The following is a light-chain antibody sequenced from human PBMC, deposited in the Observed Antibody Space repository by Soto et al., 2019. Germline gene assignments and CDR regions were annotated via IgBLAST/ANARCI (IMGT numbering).Light chain of an antibody. Sequence: QSALTQPASVSGSPGQSITISCTGTSSDVGGYRYVSWYQQHPGKAPKLMIYEVSNRPSGVSNRFSGSKSGNTASLTISGLQAEDEADYYCSSYITTNTIFGGGTKLTVL. CDR2: EVS. CDR3: SSYITTNTI. V-gene: IGLV2-14*01. CDR1: SSDVGGYRY. J-gene: IGLJ2*01.